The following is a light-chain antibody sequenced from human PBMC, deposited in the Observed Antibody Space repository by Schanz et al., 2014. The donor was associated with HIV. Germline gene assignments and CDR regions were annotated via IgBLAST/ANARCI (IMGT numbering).Light chain of an antibody. CDR3: SSYTSSSTLYV. CDR1: SSDVGGYNY. CDR2: DVS. Sequence: QSALTQPASVSGSPGQSITISCTGTSSDVGGYNYVSWYQQHPGKAPKLMIYDVSNRPSGVSNRFSGSKSGNTASLTISGLHAEDEADYCCSSYTSSSTLYVFGTGTKLTVL. V-gene: IGLV2-14*03. J-gene: IGLJ1*01.